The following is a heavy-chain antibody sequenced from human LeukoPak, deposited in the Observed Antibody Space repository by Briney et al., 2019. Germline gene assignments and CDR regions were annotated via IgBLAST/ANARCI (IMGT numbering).Heavy chain of an antibody. D-gene: IGHD3-3*02. CDR3: ATLAFDS. CDR1: GFTLSRSW. V-gene: IGHV3-7*01. CDR2: IKEDGSDK. Sequence: GGSLRLSCTASGFTLSRSWMHWVRQAPGKGLEWVADIKEDGSDKYYGDSVKGRFTISRDNAKNSVYLQMNSLSPEDTAIYFCATLAFDSWGRGTLVTVSS. J-gene: IGHJ4*02.